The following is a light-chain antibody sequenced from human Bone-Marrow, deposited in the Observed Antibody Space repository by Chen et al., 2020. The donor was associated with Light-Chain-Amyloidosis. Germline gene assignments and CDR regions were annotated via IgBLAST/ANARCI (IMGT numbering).Light chain of an antibody. Sequence: QSVLTQPPSASGTPVQRVSISCSGSSSNIGPDYVFWYQYLPGSAPRLLIYRNNQWPSGVHGRLAGSKSGTSASLAINGLRAEDEADYYCAAWDDSLSVWVFGGGTRLTVL. CDR1: SSNIGPDY. V-gene: IGLV1-47*01. CDR2: RNN. J-gene: IGLJ3*02. CDR3: AAWDDSLSVWV.